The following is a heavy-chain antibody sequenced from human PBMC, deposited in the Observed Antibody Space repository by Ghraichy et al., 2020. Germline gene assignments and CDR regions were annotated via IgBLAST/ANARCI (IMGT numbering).Heavy chain of an antibody. CDR3: AIERVICSGDSCYDRYFDY. V-gene: IGHV4-4*07. CDR2: IYARGST. Sequence: SETLSLTCTVSGGSIHSYYWSWIRQPAGKGLEWIGRIYARGSTNYNPSLKSRVTMSVDTSKNQFSLKLTSVTASDTAVYYCAIERVICSGDSCYDRYFDYWGQGTLVPVSS. D-gene: IGHD2-15*01. CDR1: GGSIHSYY. J-gene: IGHJ4*02.